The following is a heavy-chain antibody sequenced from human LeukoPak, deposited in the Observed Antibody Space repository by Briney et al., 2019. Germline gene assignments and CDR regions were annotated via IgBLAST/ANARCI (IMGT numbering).Heavy chain of an antibody. D-gene: IGHD3-22*01. CDR2: ISSSSSYI. J-gene: IGHJ3*01. V-gene: IGHV3-21*01. CDR3: ARAQSFPYYQDSSGYAFDL. CDR1: GFTFSSYS. Sequence: GGSLRLSCAASGFTFSSYSMNWVRQAPGKGLEWVSSISSSSSYIYYADSVKGRFTISRDNAKNSLYLQMNSLRAEDTAVYYCARAQSFPYYQDSSGYAFDLWGQGTMVTVSS.